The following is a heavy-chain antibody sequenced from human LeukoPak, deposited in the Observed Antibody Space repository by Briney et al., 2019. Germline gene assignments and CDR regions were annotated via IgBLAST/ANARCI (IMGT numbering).Heavy chain of an antibody. CDR3: ARQGLLKWLRLSERYYFDY. CDR1: GGSFSGYY. CDR2: INHSGST. V-gene: IGHV4-34*01. Sequence: PSETLSLTCAVYGGSFSGYYWSWLRQPPGKGREWRGEINHSGSTNYNPSLKSRVTISVDTSKNQFSLKRSSVTAADTAVYYCARQGLLKWLRLSERYYFDYWGQGTLVTVSS. D-gene: IGHD5-12*01. J-gene: IGHJ4*02.